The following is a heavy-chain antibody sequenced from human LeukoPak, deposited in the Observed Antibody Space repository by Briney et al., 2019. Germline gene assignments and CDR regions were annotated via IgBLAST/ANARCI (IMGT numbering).Heavy chain of an antibody. CDR2: IYYSGST. J-gene: IGHJ1*01. Sequence: PSETLSLTCTVSGGSISSYYWSWIRQPPGKGLEWIGYIYYSGSTNYNPSLKSRVTISVDTSKNQFSLNLSSVTAADTAVYYCASQPLSIAAAVSWGQGTLVTVSS. D-gene: IGHD6-13*01. CDR3: ASQPLSIAAAVS. CDR1: GGSISSYY. V-gene: IGHV4-59*08.